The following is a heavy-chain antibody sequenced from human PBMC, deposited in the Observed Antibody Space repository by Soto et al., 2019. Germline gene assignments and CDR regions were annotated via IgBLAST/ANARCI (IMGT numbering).Heavy chain of an antibody. J-gene: IGHJ6*02. CDR2: ISGSGGST. D-gene: IGHD3-3*01. CDR3: AKDYDFWSGYMDV. Sequence: PGGSLRLSCAASGFTFSSYAMSWVRQAPGKGLEWVSAISGSGGSTYYADSVKGRFTTSRDNSKNTLYLQMNSLRAEDTAVYYCAKDYDFWSGYMDVWGQGTTVTVSS. V-gene: IGHV3-23*01. CDR1: GFTFSSYA.